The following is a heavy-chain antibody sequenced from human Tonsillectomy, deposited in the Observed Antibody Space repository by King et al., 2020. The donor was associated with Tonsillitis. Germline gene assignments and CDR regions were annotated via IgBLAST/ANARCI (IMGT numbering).Heavy chain of an antibody. CDR3: ARESSPYYYDSSGYAFDI. Sequence: QLVQSGAEGKKPGASVKVSCKASGYTFTGYYMHWVRQAPGQGLEWMGWINPNSGGTNYAQKFQGWVTKTRDTSISTAYMERSRLGSDDTAVYYCARESSPYYYDSSGYAFDIWGPGIMVTVSS. V-gene: IGHV1-2*04. D-gene: IGHD3-22*01. CDR2: INPNSGGT. J-gene: IGHJ3*02. CDR1: GYTFTGYY.